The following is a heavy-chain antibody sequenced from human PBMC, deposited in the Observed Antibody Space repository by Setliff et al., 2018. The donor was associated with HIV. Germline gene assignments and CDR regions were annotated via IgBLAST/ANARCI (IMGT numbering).Heavy chain of an antibody. D-gene: IGHD5-12*01. CDR1: GYTFTYLF. CDR3: ARDPRFSGYAQAFDY. J-gene: IGHJ4*02. CDR2: INPKTGDT. Sequence: ASVKVSCKASGYTFTYLFIHWVRLAPGRGLEWVGLINPKTGDTSYAQKFQGRVTMTRDTSISTAYMDLDRLGSDDTAVYYCARDPRFSGYAQAFDYWGPGTLVTVSS. V-gene: IGHV1-2*02.